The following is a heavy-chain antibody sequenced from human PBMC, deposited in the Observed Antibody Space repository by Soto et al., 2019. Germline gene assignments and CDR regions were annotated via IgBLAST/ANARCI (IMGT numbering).Heavy chain of an antibody. CDR3: GKDTLDCSGGDCPLYYYYGMDV. J-gene: IGHJ6*02. CDR1: GFTFRSYG. D-gene: IGHD2-21*02. CDR2: ISNDGAKK. Sequence: ESGGGVVQPGRSLRLSCAASGFTFRSYGMHWARQAPGKGLEWLAVISNDGAKKYLADSVKGRLTISRDNSRNTLYLQMNSLSAGDTAVYYCGKDTLDCSGGDCPLYYYYGMDVWGQGTTVTVSS. V-gene: IGHV3-30*18.